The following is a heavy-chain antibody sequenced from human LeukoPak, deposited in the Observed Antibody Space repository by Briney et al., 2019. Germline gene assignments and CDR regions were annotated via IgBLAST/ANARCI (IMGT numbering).Heavy chain of an antibody. CDR2: INPNSGGT. CDR1: GYTFTGYY. CDR3: ARVEGIRQWLVQGAYYFDY. V-gene: IGHV1-2*06. J-gene: IGHJ4*02. Sequence: GASVKVSCKASGYTFTGYYMHWVRQAPGQGLEWMGRINPNSGGTNYAQKFQGRVTMTRDTSISTAYMALSRLRSDDTAVYYCARVEGIRQWLVQGAYYFDYWGQGNLVTVYS. D-gene: IGHD6-19*01.